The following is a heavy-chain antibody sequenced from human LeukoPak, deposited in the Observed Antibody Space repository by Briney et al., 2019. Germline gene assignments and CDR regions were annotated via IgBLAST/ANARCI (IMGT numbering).Heavy chain of an antibody. CDR2: IWYDGSNK. V-gene: IGHV3-33*01. D-gene: IGHD1-26*01. J-gene: IGHJ4*02. Sequence: RGSLRLSCAASGFTFSSYGMHWVRQAPGKGLEWVAVIWYDGSNKYYADSVKGRFTISRDNSKNTLYLQMNSLRAEDTAVYYCARDQGYSGSSFDYWGQGTLVTVSS. CDR1: GFTFSSYG. CDR3: ARDQGYSGSSFDY.